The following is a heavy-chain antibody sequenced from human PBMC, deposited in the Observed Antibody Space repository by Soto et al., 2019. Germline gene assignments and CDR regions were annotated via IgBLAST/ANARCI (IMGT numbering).Heavy chain of an antibody. Sequence: GGSLRLSCAASGFTFRNFGMHWVRQAPGKGLEWVAVISYDGTNKYYADSVKGRFTISADKSLTTAYLQWSSLRASDTAMYYCARVRDSTIFDPWGQGTLVTVSS. CDR1: GFTFRNFG. J-gene: IGHJ5*02. D-gene: IGHD3-22*01. CDR2: ISYDGTNK. V-gene: IGHV3-30*03. CDR3: ARVRDSTIFDP.